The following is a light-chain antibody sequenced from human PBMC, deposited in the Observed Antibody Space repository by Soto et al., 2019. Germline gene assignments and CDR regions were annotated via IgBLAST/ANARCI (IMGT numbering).Light chain of an antibody. Sequence: ILLTQSPVTMSLSPGERATLSCRASQSFRCLLAWYQQKPGQAPRLLIYDAYNRATGTPPRFGGRGSGTDFTLTSSSVAPEDAAVYYWQRRHMWPITFGQGTRLEI. V-gene: IGKV3-11*01. CDR2: DAY. CDR1: QSFRCL. J-gene: IGKJ5*01. CDR3: QRRHMWPIT.